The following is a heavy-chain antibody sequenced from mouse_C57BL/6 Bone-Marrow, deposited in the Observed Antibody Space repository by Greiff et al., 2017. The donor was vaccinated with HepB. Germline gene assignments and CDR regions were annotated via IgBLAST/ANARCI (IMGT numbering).Heavy chain of an antibody. Sequence: EVQLQQSGAELVRPEASVKLSCTASGFNIKDDYMHWVKQRPEQGLEWIGWIDPENGDTEYASKFQGKATITADTSSNTAYLQLSSLTSEDTAIYYCTAHFITTVVATYYYAMDYGGQGTSVTVSS. V-gene: IGHV14-4*01. CDR1: GFNIKDDY. CDR2: IDPENGDT. J-gene: IGHJ4*01. CDR3: TAHFITTVVATYYYAMDY. D-gene: IGHD1-1*01.